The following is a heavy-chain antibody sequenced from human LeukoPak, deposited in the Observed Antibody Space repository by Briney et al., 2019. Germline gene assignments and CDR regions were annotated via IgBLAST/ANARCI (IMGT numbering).Heavy chain of an antibody. J-gene: IGHJ4*02. CDR1: GFTFSSYA. Sequence: GGSLRLSCAASGFTFSSYAMSWVRQAPGEGLEWVSGLNHIGGNTIYADSVKGRFTISRDNSKNTLYLQMNSLRAEDTAVYYCARDLRGSRGWFGESLNYFDYWGQGTLVTVSS. D-gene: IGHD3-10*01. CDR3: ARDLRGSRGWFGESLNYFDY. CDR2: LNHIGGNT. V-gene: IGHV3-23*01.